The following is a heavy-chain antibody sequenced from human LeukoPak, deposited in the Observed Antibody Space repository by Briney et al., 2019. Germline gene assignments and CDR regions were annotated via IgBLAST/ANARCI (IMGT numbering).Heavy chain of an antibody. D-gene: IGHD3-22*01. CDR2: ISSSSSYI. J-gene: IGHJ4*02. CDR1: GFTFRSYS. Sequence: GSLRLSCAASGFTFRSYSKNWVRQAPGKGLEWGSSISSSSSYIYYADSVKGRFTISRDNAKNSLYLQMNSLRAEDTAVYYCARDHKFYSSGYYGYWGQGTLVTVSS. CDR3: ARDHKFYSSGYYGY. V-gene: IGHV3-21*01.